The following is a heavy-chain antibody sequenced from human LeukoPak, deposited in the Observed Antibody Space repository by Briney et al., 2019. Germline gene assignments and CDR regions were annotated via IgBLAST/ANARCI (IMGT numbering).Heavy chain of an antibody. V-gene: IGHV3-21*01. D-gene: IGHD1-7*01. Sequence: GGSLRLSCAASGFSFSSYTMNWVRQAPGKGLEWVSPISSSSSYIFYADSVKGRFTISRDNAKNSLYLQMNSLRAEDTAVYYCARVRELYRDYWGQGTLVTVSS. CDR1: GFSFSSYT. CDR2: ISSSSSYI. J-gene: IGHJ4*02. CDR3: ARVRELYRDY.